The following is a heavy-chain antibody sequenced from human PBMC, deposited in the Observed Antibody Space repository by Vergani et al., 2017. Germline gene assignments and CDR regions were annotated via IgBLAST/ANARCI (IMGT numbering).Heavy chain of an antibody. J-gene: IGHJ3*01. CDR1: RYIFSNFW. V-gene: IGHV5-51*01. CDR2: IYPGDSEV. D-gene: IGHD3-10*01. CDR3: ASGGHGSENGGALQL. Sequence: EKQLVQSGSETKKPGASLKISCQAFRYIFSNFWIGWVRQRPGRGLEWMGIIYPGDSEVKSNPTFRGQVIFSVDTSVNTAYLQWRSLQASDTATYFCASGGHGSENGGALQLWGQGTNITVSS.